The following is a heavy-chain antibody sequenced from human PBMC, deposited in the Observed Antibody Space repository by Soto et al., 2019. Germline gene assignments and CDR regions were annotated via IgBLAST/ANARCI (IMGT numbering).Heavy chain of an antibody. CDR3: ATVFDV. CDR2: IDADGGGT. D-gene: IGHD4-17*01. Sequence: EVQLVESGGGLVQPGGSLRVSCAASGFTFRSHKIHWVRQAPGKGLEWVSRIDADGGGTSYADSVKGRFTISTDNDENTVYLQMKGLRVEDTAVYYCATVFDVWGQGTLVTVSS. CDR1: GFTFRSHK. V-gene: IGHV3-74*01. J-gene: IGHJ4*02.